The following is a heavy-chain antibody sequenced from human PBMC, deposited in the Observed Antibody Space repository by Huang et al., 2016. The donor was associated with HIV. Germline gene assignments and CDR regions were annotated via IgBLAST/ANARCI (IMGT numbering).Heavy chain of an antibody. CDR2: RYPGDSDT. CDR3: ARLSNTYTNTSRAFDI. V-gene: IGHV5-51*01. D-gene: IGHD2-2*02. J-gene: IGHJ3*02. CDR1: GYNFTPYW. Sequence: EVQLAQSGAEVKKPGESLKISCKASGYNFTPYWIGWVRQMPGKGLEWLGIRYPGDSDTRYSPSFQGQVTSSADKSISTAYLQWSSLKASDTAMYYCARLSNTYTNTSRAFDIWGQGTVVTVSS.